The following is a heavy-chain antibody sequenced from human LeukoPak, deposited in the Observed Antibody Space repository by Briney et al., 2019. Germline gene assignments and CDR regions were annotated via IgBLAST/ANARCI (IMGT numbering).Heavy chain of an antibody. CDR3: ARDLAWDAFDI. CDR2: IHSSSGSV. CDR1: GFNFTNYN. J-gene: IGHJ3*02. V-gene: IGHV3-21*01. Sequence: GGSLRLSCAASGFNFTNYNMNWVRQAPGKGLEWVSSIHSSSGSVYYADSLKGRFTISRDNAKNSLYLQMNSLRAEDTAVYYCARDLAWDAFDIWGQGTMVTVSS.